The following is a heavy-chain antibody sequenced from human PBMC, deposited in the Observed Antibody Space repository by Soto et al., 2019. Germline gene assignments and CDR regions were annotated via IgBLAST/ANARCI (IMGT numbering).Heavy chain of an antibody. J-gene: IGHJ3*02. CDR2: IYYSGST. V-gene: IGHV4-28*03. Sequence: SETLSLTCAVSGYSISSSNWWGWIRQPPGKGLEWIGYIYYSGSTYYSPSLKSRVTMSVDTSKNQFSLKLSSVTAVDTAVYYCARDYYGSAGDASDIWGQGTMVTVSS. CDR1: GYSISSSNW. CDR3: ARDYYGSAGDASDI. D-gene: IGHD3-10*01.